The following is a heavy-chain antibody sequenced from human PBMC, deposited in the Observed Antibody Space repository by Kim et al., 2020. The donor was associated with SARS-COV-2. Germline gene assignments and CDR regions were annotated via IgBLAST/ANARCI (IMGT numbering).Heavy chain of an antibody. J-gene: IGHJ6*02. CDR3: ARDLIVVVPVGVSNYYYYGMDV. CDR2: INPSGGST. CDR1: GYTFTSYY. Sequence: ASVKVSCKASGYTFTSYYMHWVRQAPGQGLEWMGIINPSGGSTSYAQKFQGRVTMTRDTSTSTVYMELSSLRSEDTAVYYCARDLIVVVPVGVSNYYYYGMDVWGQGTTVTVSS. V-gene: IGHV1-46*01. D-gene: IGHD2-2*01.